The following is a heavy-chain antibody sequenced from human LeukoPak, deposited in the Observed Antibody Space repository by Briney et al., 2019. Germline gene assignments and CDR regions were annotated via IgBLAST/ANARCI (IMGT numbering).Heavy chain of an antibody. CDR1: GFTFSSYT. J-gene: IGHJ5*02. Sequence: GGSLRLSCAGSGFTFSSYTMNWVRQAPGKGLEWVSSISSSSSYIYYADSVKGRFTISRDNAKNSLYLQMNSLRAEDTAVYYCARGAKYCSSTSCQPWFDPWGQGTLVTVSS. D-gene: IGHD2-2*01. CDR3: ARGAKYCSSTSCQPWFDP. V-gene: IGHV3-21*01. CDR2: ISSSSSYI.